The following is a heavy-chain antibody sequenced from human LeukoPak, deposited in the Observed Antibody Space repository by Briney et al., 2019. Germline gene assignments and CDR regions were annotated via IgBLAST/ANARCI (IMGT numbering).Heavy chain of an antibody. V-gene: IGHV4-34*01. Sequence: SETLSLTCAVFGGSFSGSFWSWIRQPPGKGLEWIGEMYLSGTTHSNPSVKSRVTISIDKSKNQFFLNLSSVTAADTAVYYCAGLVGRYSSGLYYYYFDYWGQGTLVTVSS. CDR1: GGSFSGSF. CDR2: MYLSGTT. J-gene: IGHJ4*02. CDR3: AGLVGRYSSGLYYYYFDY. D-gene: IGHD3-22*01.